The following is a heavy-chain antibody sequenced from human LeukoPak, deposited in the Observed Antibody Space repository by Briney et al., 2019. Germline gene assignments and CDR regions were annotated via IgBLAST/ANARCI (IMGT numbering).Heavy chain of an antibody. CDR3: AREEVLSIPSFDY. CDR1: GFTFSSYW. V-gene: IGHV3-74*01. CDR2: INSDGSST. D-gene: IGHD3-10*01. J-gene: IGHJ4*02. Sequence: PGGSLRLSCAASGFTFSSYWMHWDRQAPGKGLVWVSRINSDGSSTSYADSVKGRFTISRDNAKNTLYLQMNSLRAEDTAVYYCAREEVLSIPSFDYWGQGTLVTVSS.